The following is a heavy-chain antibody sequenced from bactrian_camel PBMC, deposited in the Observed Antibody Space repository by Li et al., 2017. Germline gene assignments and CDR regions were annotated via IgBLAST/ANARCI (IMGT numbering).Heavy chain of an antibody. CDR2: IYSGGVVT. J-gene: IGHJ4*01. D-gene: IGHD1*01. V-gene: IGHV3S1*01. CDR3: AAGGWTY. CDR1: GYTYNRNC. Sequence: QVQLVESGGGSVQAGGSVRLSCAASGYTYNRNCMAWFRQAPGKGLEWVSGIYSGGVVTSYADSVKGRFTISRDNSKNTLTLQMNSLKSEDTALYYCAAGGWTYWGQGTQVTVS.